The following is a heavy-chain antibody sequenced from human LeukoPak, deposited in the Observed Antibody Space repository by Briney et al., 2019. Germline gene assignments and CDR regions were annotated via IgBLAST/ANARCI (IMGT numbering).Heavy chain of an antibody. Sequence: GGSLRLSCSVSGLTFYTYAMSWVRQAPGKGLEWVSAISGRDGRTYYTDSVKGRFTISRDNSKNTLYLQMNSLRAEDTAVYYCCTSPSFGSSWYQFNYWGQGALVTVSS. V-gene: IGHV3-23*01. CDR3: CTSPSFGSSWYQFNY. J-gene: IGHJ4*02. CDR1: GLTFYTYA. CDR2: ISGRDGRT. D-gene: IGHD6-13*01.